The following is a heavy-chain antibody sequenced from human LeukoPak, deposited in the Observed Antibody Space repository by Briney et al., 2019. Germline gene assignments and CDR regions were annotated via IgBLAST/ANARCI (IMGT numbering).Heavy chain of an antibody. V-gene: IGHV3-7*01. CDR1: GFTFTNYW. J-gene: IGHJ4*02. CDR3: ARLREIPVFGVVTKSTSYFDY. Sequence: PGGSLRLSCAASGFTFTNYWMSWVRQAPGKGLELVANIKQDRSEKYYVDSMKGRFTISRDNAKNSLYLQMNSLRAEDTAVYYCARLREIPVFGVVTKSTSYFDYWGQGTLVTVSS. CDR2: IKQDRSEK. D-gene: IGHD3-3*01.